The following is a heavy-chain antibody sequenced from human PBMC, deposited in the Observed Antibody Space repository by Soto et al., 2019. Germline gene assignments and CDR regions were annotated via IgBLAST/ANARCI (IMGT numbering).Heavy chain of an antibody. V-gene: IGHV1-3*01. CDR1: GYTFTSYG. CDR2: INAANGDT. D-gene: IGHD6-13*01. J-gene: IGHJ5*02. Sequence: GSVKVSCKASGYTFTSYGIHWVRQAPGQRLEWMGWINAANGDTKYSPKFQGRVTITRDTSASTAYTELSSLRSEDTAVYYCVRRHVSATGIDWFDPWGQGTLVTVSS. CDR3: VRRHVSATGIDWFDP.